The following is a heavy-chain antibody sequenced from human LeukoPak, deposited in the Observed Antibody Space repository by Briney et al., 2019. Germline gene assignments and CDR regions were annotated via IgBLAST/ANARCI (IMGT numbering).Heavy chain of an antibody. D-gene: IGHD1-26*01. CDR3: ASLVGAGYIDV. J-gene: IGHJ6*03. CDR2: ISSSSSYI. V-gene: IGHV3-21*01. Sequence: GGSLRLSCAASGFTFSSYSMNWVRQAPGKGLEWVSSISSSSSYIYYADSVKGRFTISRDNATNSLYLQMNSLRAEDTAVYYCASLVGAGYIDVWGKGTTVTISS. CDR1: GFTFSSYS.